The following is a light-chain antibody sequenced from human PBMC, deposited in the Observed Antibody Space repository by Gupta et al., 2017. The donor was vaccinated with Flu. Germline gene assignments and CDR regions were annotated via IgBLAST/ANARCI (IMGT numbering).Light chain of an antibody. Sequence: QSVLTQPPSVTAAPGQKVTISCSGSSSNIGKNFVSWYQQLPGTAPKLLIFDNSNRPSGIPDRFSGSKSGTSATLGITGLQTGDEADYYCATGDSILSAGVFGGGTTLTVL. CDR2: DNS. V-gene: IGLV1-51*01. CDR3: ATGDSILSAGV. J-gene: IGLJ3*02. CDR1: SSNIGKNF.